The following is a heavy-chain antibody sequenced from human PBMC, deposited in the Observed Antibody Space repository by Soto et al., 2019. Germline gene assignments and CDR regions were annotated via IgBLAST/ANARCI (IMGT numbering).Heavy chain of an antibody. CDR3: AREAPMDV. Sequence: DVQLVETGGELIQPGGSLRLSCAASGFTVSSKYMSLVRQAPGKGLEWISVIWSAGLIYYADSVRGRFTISRDISKNILYLEMTSLRADDTAVYYCAREAPMDVWGQGTTVTVSS. CDR1: GFTVSSKY. CDR2: IWSAGLI. J-gene: IGHJ6*02. V-gene: IGHV3-53*02.